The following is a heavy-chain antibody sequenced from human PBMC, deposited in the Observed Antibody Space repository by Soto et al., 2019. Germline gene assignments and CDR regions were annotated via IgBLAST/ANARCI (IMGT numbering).Heavy chain of an antibody. Sequence: ASVKVSCKASGYTFTSYYMHWVRQAPGQGLEWMGIINPSGGSTSYAQKFQGRVTMTRDTSTSTVYMELSSLRSEDTAVYYCARDAPRDAIFGVVIIRGWFDPWGQGTLVTVSS. D-gene: IGHD3-3*01. CDR3: ARDAPRDAIFGVVIIRGWFDP. CDR1: GYTFTSYY. J-gene: IGHJ5*02. CDR2: INPSGGST. V-gene: IGHV1-46*01.